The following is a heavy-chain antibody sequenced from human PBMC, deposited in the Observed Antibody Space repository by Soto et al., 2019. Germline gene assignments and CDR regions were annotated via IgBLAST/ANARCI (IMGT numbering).Heavy chain of an antibody. CDR2: INHSGST. CDR3: ARKTWIQLWLH. V-gene: IGHV4-34*01. J-gene: IGHJ4*02. D-gene: IGHD5-18*01. Sequence: QVQLQQWGAGLLKPSETLSLTCAVYGGSFSGYYWSWIRQPPGKGLEWIGEINHSGSTNYNPSLKSRVTTSVDTSKNQFSLKLSSVTAADTAVYYCARKTWIQLWLHWGQGTLVTVSS. CDR1: GGSFSGYY.